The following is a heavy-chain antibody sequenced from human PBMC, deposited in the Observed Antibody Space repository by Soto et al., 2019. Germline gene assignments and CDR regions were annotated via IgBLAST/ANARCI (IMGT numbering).Heavy chain of an antibody. CDR3: ARAVAVPADFDY. J-gene: IGHJ4*02. V-gene: IGHV1-3*05. CDR1: GYTFTGYA. Sequence: QVQLVQSGAEEKKPGASVKVSCKASGYTFTGYAMHWLRQAPGQRLEWMGWINAGNGNTKYSQKFQGRVTITRDTSASTAYMELRSLRSEDTAVYYCARAVAVPADFDYWGQGTLVTVSS. D-gene: IGHD6-19*01. CDR2: INAGNGNT.